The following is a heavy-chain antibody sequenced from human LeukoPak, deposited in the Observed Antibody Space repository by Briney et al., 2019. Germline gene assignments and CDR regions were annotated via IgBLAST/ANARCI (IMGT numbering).Heavy chain of an antibody. V-gene: IGHV3-66*01. CDR1: GFTVSSNY. CDR2: IYSGGST. J-gene: IGHJ6*03. D-gene: IGHD2-15*01. Sequence: GGSLRLSCAASGFTVSSNYMSWVRQAPGKGLEWVSVIYSGGSTYYADSVKGRFTISRDNSKDTLYLQMNSLRAEDTAVYYCARSLIGYYYYYYMDVWGKGTTVTISS. CDR3: ARSLIGYYYYYYMDV.